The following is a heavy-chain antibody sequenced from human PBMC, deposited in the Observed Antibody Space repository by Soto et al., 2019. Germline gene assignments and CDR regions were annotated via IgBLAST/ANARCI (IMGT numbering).Heavy chain of an antibody. CDR1: GYTFTSYY. Sequence: ASVKVSCKASGYTFTSYYMHWVRQAPGQGLEWMGIINPSGGSTSYAQKFQGRVTMTRDTSTSTVYMELSSLRSEDTAVYYCASLRYSSGWYQGSYYYYGMDVWGQGTKVTV. J-gene: IGHJ6*02. D-gene: IGHD6-19*01. CDR3: ASLRYSSGWYQGSYYYYGMDV. CDR2: INPSGGST. V-gene: IGHV1-46*03.